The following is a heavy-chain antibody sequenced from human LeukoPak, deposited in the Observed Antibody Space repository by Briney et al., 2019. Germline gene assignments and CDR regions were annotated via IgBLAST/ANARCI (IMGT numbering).Heavy chain of an antibody. CDR3: ARDGVGATTYYYYGMDV. Sequence: ASVKVSCKASGYTFTSYGISWVRQAPGQGLEWMGWISAYNGNTNYAQKLQGRVTMTTDTSTNTAYMELRSLRSDDTAVYYCARDGVGATTYYYYGMDVWGQGTTVTVSS. V-gene: IGHV1-18*01. J-gene: IGHJ6*02. CDR2: ISAYNGNT. D-gene: IGHD1-26*01. CDR1: GYTFTSYG.